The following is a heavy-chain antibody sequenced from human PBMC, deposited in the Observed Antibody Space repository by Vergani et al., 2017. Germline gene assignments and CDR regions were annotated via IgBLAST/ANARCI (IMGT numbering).Heavy chain of an antibody. CDR1: GGSISSSSYY. V-gene: IGHV4-39*07. CDR3: ARDSDYGDYFDD. Sequence: QLQLQESGPGLVKPSETLSLTCTVSGGSISSSSYYWGWIRQPPGKGLEWIAYIYYGGGTKYNPSLKSRVTTSVDTSKNQFSLKLSSVTAADTAVYYCARDSDYGDYFDDWGQGTLVTVSS. J-gene: IGHJ4*02. D-gene: IGHD4-17*01. CDR2: IYYGGGT.